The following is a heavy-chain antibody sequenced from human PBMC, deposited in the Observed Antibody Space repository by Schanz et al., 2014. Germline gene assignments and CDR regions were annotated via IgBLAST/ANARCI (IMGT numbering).Heavy chain of an antibody. CDR3: AKDPYGSGNHYTY. D-gene: IGHD3-10*01. V-gene: IGHV3-23*04. Sequence: EVFLVESGGGLVQPGGSLRLSCAASGFAFSSFALSWVRQSPGKGLEWVSAISANDYDTYYADSVKGRFTISRDNSKNTLYVQLNSLRAEDTAVYYCAKDPYGSGNHYTYWGRGALVSVSS. CDR2: ISANDYDT. J-gene: IGHJ4*02. CDR1: GFAFSSFA.